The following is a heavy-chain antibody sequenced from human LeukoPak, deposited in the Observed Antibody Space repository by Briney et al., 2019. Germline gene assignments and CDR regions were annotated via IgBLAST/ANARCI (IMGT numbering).Heavy chain of an antibody. CDR2: ISIISSTI. Sequence: GGSLRLSCAASGFTFSDYSMNWVRQAPGKGLEWVSYISIISSTINYADSVKGRFTISRDNSKNTLYLQMNSLRAEDTAVYYCAKGGYSSGWYDYYYYYMDVWGKGTTVTVSS. D-gene: IGHD6-19*01. J-gene: IGHJ6*03. V-gene: IGHV3-48*01. CDR1: GFTFSDYS. CDR3: AKGGYSSGWYDYYYYYMDV.